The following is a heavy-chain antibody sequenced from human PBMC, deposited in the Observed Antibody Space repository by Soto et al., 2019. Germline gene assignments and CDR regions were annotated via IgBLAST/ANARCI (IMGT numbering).Heavy chain of an antibody. CDR2: IYHSGST. J-gene: IGHJ5*02. Sequence: QLQLQESGSGLVKPSQTLSLACAVSGGSISSGGYSWSWIRQPPGKGLEWIGYIYHSGSTYYNPSLKSRVTISVDRSKNQFSLKLSSVTAADTAVYYCARDRGYCISTNCYVGWFEPWGPGTLVTVSS. CDR3: ARDRGYCISTNCYVGWFEP. V-gene: IGHV4-30-2*01. D-gene: IGHD2-2*01. CDR1: GGSISSGGYS.